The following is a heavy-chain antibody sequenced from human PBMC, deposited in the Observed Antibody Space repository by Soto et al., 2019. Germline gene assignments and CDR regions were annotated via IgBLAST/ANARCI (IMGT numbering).Heavy chain of an antibody. J-gene: IGHJ6*02. CDR1: GFTFSSYE. V-gene: IGHV3-48*03. CDR3: AGLTTVTPPYYYGMDV. D-gene: IGHD4-17*01. CDR2: ISSSGSTI. Sequence: HPGGSLRLSCAASGFTFSSYEMNWVRQAPGKGLEWVSYISSSGSTIYYADSVKGRFTISRDNAKNSLYLQMNSLRAEDTAVYYCAGLTTVTPPYYYGMDVWGQGTTVTVSS.